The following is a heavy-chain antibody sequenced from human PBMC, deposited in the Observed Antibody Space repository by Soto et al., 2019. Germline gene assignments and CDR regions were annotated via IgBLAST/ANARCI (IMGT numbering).Heavy chain of an antibody. CDR3: AILFRGIAVQELDTRTFDY. Sequence: QVQLVQSGAEVKKPGSSVKVSCKASGGTFSSYAISWVRQAPGQGLEWMGGIIPIFGTANYAQKFQGRVTITADKSTSTAYMELSSLRSEDTAVYYCAILFRGIAVQELDTRTFDYWGQGTLVTVSS. CDR2: IIPIFGTA. D-gene: IGHD6-19*01. CDR1: GGTFSSYA. J-gene: IGHJ4*02. V-gene: IGHV1-69*06.